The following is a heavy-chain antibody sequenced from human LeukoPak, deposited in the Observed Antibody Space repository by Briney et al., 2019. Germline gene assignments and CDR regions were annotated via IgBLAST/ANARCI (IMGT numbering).Heavy chain of an antibody. J-gene: IGHJ4*02. D-gene: IGHD1-26*01. V-gene: IGHV3-21*04. CDR2: ISSSSSYI. CDR1: GFTFSSYS. CDR3: ARGSRTTIVGATFPYY. Sequence: PGGSLRLSCAASGFTFSSYSMNWVRQAPGKGLEWVSSISSSSSYIYYADSVKGRFTISRDNAKNSLYLQMNSLRSEDTAVYYCARGSRTTIVGATFPYYWGQGTLVTVSS.